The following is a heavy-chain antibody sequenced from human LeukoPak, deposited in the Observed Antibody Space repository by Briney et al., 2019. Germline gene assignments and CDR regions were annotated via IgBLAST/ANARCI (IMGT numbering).Heavy chain of an antibody. D-gene: IGHD6-13*01. CDR3: ATVGPYSSSGGY. CDR2: FDPEDGET. J-gene: IGHJ4*02. Sequence: ASVKVSCKVSGYTLTELSMHWVRQAPGKGLEWMGGFDPEDGETIYAQKFQGRVTMTEDTSTDTAYMELSSLRSEDTAVYYCATVGPYSSSGGYWGQGTLSPSPQ. CDR1: GYTLTELS. V-gene: IGHV1-24*01.